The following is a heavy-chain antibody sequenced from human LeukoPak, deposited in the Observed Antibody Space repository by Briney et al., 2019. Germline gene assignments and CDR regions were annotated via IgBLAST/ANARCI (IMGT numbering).Heavy chain of an antibody. CDR3: ARASDPWLQLT. D-gene: IGHD5-24*01. CDR1: GFTFSNYW. V-gene: IGHV3-7*05. CDR2: IKQDGSEK. Sequence: GGSLRLSCAASGFTFSNYWMIWVRQAPGKGLEWVANIKQDGSEKRYADSVRGRFTVSRDNAHTSLNLQMSSLRAEDTALYFCARASDPWLQLTWGQGTLVTVSS. J-gene: IGHJ5*02.